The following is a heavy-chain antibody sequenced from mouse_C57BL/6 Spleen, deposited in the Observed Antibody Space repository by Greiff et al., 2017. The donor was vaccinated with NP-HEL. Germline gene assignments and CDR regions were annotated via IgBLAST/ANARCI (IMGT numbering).Heavy chain of an antibody. J-gene: IGHJ2*01. Sequence: VQLQQPGAELVKPGASVKLSCKASGYTFTSYWMQWVKQRPGQGLEWIGEIDPSDSYTNYNQKFKGKATLTVDTSSSTAYMQLSSLTSEDSAVYYCAKIRLTGTDYWGQGTTLTVSS. D-gene: IGHD4-1*01. CDR1: GYTFTSYW. V-gene: IGHV1-50*01. CDR2: IDPSDSYT. CDR3: AKIRLTGTDY.